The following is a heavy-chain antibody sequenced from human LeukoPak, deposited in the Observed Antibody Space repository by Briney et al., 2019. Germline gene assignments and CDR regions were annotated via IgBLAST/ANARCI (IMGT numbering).Heavy chain of an antibody. V-gene: IGHV3-23*01. CDR1: AFTFSSHA. Sequence: GGSLIPFCAPSAFTFSSHAMSWVRQASGRGLEWFSFISGSGGSPYYADSVKGQFTISRDNSNNTLYLQMNSLRAEDTAVYYCAIDFCLTGCKGYGAFDIWGQGTMFTVSS. D-gene: IGHD2-2*01. CDR2: ISGSGGSP. J-gene: IGHJ3*02. CDR3: AIDFCLTGCKGYGAFDI.